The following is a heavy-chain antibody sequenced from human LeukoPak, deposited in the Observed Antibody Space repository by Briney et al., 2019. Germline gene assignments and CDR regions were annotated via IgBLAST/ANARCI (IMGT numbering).Heavy chain of an antibody. CDR3: ARLYRATDAFDI. CDR1: GGSISSYY. D-gene: IGHD1-26*01. CDR2: VYYSGST. Sequence: SETLSLTCTVSGGSISSYYWSWIRQPPGKGLEWIGYVYYSGSTNYNPSLKSRVTISVDTSKNQFSLKLSSVTAADTAVYYCARLYRATDAFDIWGQGTMVTVSS. J-gene: IGHJ3*02. V-gene: IGHV4-59*08.